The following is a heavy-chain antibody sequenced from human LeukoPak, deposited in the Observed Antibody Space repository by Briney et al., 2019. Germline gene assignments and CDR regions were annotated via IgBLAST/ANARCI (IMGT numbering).Heavy chain of an antibody. CDR3: ARDDSSRDDSSGYHV. CDR1: GGSINSYY. V-gene: IGHV4-4*07. J-gene: IGHJ4*02. D-gene: IGHD3-22*01. Sequence: SETLSLTCTVSGGSINSYYWTWIRQSAEKGLEWIGRIHFSGSTNCNPALKSRVAISLDDSKNQFSLKLRSVTAADTAVYFCARDDSSRDDSSGYHVWGRGTLVTVSS. CDR2: IHFSGST.